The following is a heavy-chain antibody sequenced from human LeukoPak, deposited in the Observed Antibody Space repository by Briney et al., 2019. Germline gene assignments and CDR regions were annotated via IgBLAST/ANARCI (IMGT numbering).Heavy chain of an antibody. CDR1: GGSISSYY. D-gene: IGHD3-3*01. CDR2: IYYSGST. V-gene: IGHV4-59*01. CDR3: ARRTYDLWSGDYTGAFDI. J-gene: IGHJ3*02. Sequence: KPSETLSLTCTVSGGSISSYYWSWIRQPPGKGLEWIGYIYYSGSTNYNPSLKSRVTISVDTSKNQFSLKLSSVTAADTAVYYCARRTYDLWSGDYTGAFDIWGQGTMVTVSS.